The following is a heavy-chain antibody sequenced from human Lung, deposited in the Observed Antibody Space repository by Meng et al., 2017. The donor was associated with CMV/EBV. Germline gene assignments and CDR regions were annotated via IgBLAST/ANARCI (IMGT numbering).Heavy chain of an antibody. V-gene: IGHV3-21*01. D-gene: IGHD3-10*01. CDR1: GFTFSNYG. CDR2: ISSSSSFK. J-gene: IGHJ6*02. Sequence: GESLKISCAASGFTFSNYGMNWVRQAPGKGLERLSSISSSSSFKDYADSVKGRFTISRDNAKNSLYLQMNNLRAEDTAVYYCARDSGGLYGSGSYYYYGLDVWGQGTKVTV. CDR3: ARDSGGLYGSGSYYYYGLDV.